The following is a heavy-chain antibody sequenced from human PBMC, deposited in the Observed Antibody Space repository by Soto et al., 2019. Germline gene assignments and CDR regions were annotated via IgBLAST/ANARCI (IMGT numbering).Heavy chain of an antibody. D-gene: IGHD6-13*01. CDR1: GDSVNSYY. CDR2: VYYSGST. CDR3: ARAATSGNHYFDY. V-gene: IGHV4-59*02. Sequence: SETLSLTCTVTGDSVNSYYWSWMRQPPGKGLECMGYVYYSGSTNYNPSLKSRVTISVDTSKNQISLRLKSVTAADTAVYYCARAATSGNHYFDYWRQRSLVTVSS. J-gene: IGHJ4*02.